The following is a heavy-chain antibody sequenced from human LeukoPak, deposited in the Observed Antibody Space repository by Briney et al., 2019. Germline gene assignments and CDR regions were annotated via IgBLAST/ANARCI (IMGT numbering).Heavy chain of an antibody. Sequence: KSGPTLVKPTQTLTLTCTFSGFSLSTSGVGVGWIRQPPGKALEWLALIYWDDDKRYSPSLKSRITVTRDTSKNQVVLIMTDMDPVDTGTCYCAHFSGWKRFDYWGQGTLVTVSS. CDR3: AHFSGWKRFDY. CDR1: GFSLSTSGVG. V-gene: IGHV2-5*02. J-gene: IGHJ4*02. D-gene: IGHD6-19*01. CDR2: IYWDDDK.